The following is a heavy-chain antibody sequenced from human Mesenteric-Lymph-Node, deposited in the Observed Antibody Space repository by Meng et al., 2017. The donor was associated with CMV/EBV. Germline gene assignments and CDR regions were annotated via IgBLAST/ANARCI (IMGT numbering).Heavy chain of an antibody. V-gene: IGHV3-30*02. CDR2: IRYDGSNP. CDR1: GFTFSSYA. Sequence: GESLKISCSGSGFTFSSYAMNWVRQAPGKGLEWVAFIRYDGSNPLYADSVRGRFSISRDNSKNTLYLQMKNLRPEDTALYYCARVLVVEWFSDYWGQGILVTVSS. J-gene: IGHJ4*02. D-gene: IGHD2-15*01. CDR3: ARVLVVEWFSDY.